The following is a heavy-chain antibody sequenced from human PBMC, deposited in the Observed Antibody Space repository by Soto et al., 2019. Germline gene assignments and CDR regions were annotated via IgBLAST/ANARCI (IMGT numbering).Heavy chain of an antibody. V-gene: IGHV1-8*01. D-gene: IGHD5-18*01. J-gene: IGHJ6*02. CDR3: ARGWIQLWFNYYYYGMDV. CDR1: GYTFTSCD. Sequence: ASVKVSCKASGYTFTSCDINWVRQATGQGLEWMGWMNPNSGNTGYAQKFQGRVTMTRNTSISTAYMELSSLRSEDTAVYYCARGWIQLWFNYYYYGMDVWGQGTTVTVS. CDR2: MNPNSGNT.